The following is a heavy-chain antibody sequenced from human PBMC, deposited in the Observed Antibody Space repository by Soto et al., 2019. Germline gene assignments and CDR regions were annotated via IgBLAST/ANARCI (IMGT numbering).Heavy chain of an antibody. CDR3: AKGVSQYTPLALFDY. Sequence: EVPLLESGGGLVRPGGSLRLSCAASGFPFSSYAMSWVRQAPGKGLEWVSTISGSDGRTYSTDSVKGRFTISRDNSRNTAYLQMNSLRVEDTAVYYCAKGVSQYTPLALFDYWGRGTLVTVSS. CDR1: GFPFSSYA. J-gene: IGHJ4*02. CDR2: ISGSDGRT. D-gene: IGHD5-18*01. V-gene: IGHV3-23*01.